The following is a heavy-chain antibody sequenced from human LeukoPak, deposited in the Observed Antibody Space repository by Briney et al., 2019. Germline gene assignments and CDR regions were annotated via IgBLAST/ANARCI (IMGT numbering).Heavy chain of an antibody. CDR2: IIPIFGTA. V-gene: IGHV1-69*13. CDR3: AREGAGSVKQFDY. J-gene: IGHJ4*02. D-gene: IGHD6-13*01. CDR1: GGTFSSYA. Sequence: SVKVSCKASGGTFSSYAISWVRQAPGQGLEWMGGIIPIFGTANYAQKFQGRVTITADESTSTAYMELSSLRSEDTAVYYCAREGAGSVKQFDYWGQGTLVTVSS.